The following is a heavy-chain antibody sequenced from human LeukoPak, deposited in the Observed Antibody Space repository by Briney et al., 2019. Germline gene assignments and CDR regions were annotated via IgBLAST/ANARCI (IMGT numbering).Heavy chain of an antibody. V-gene: IGHV3-23*01. J-gene: IGHJ4*02. Sequence: GRSLRLSCAASGFTFTSYAMSWVRQAPGKGLEWVSAISGSGGSTYYADSVKGRFTISRDNSKNTLYLQMNSLRAEDTAVYYCANYPAAGADYWGQGTLVTVSS. CDR1: GFTFTSYA. CDR3: ANYPAAGADY. D-gene: IGHD6-13*01. CDR2: ISGSGGST.